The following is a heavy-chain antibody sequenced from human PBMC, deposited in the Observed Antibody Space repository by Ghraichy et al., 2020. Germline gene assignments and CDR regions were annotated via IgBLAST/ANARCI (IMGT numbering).Heavy chain of an antibody. D-gene: IGHD1-7*01. V-gene: IGHV4-39*01. J-gene: IGHJ4*02. CDR3: ARDGTMSY. CDR1: GGSISSSSYY. CDR2: FYYTGET. Sequence: TLSLTCTVSGGSISSSSYYWAWIRQTPGKGLEWIGNFYYTGETSYNPSLMRRATISGDTTKNQFFLKLNSVTAADTAVYYCARDGTMSYWGQGTLVTVSS.